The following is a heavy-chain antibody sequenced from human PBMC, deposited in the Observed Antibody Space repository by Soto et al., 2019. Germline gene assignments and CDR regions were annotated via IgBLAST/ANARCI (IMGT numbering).Heavy chain of an antibody. D-gene: IGHD3-10*01. CDR1: GGSIRSGGYF. CDR2: IYYNSGST. Sequence: QVQLQESGPGLVKPSQTLSLTCIVSGGSIRSGGYFWSWIRQHPGKGLEWIGNIYYNSGSTYYTPSRKGRVSFAVVACKYGFCLDLGSVTAAYTAVYFCERDNPLPYNANSGKGCYGMDGWGQGTAVIVST. J-gene: IGHJ6*01. V-gene: IGHV4-31*03. CDR3: ERDNPLPYNANSGKGCYGMDG.